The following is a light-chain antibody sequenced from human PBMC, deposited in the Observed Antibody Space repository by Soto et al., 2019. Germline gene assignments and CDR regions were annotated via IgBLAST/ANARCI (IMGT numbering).Light chain of an antibody. CDR3: QQYGSSPWT. CDR2: GAS. CDR1: QSVSNNY. J-gene: IGKJ1*01. Sequence: EIVLPQSPGTLSLSRGERATLSCRDSQSVSNNYLAWYQQKPGQAPRLLIYGASNRATGIPDRFSGSGSGTDFTLTISRLEPEDFAVYYCQQYGSSPWTFGQGTKVDIK. V-gene: IGKV3-20*01.